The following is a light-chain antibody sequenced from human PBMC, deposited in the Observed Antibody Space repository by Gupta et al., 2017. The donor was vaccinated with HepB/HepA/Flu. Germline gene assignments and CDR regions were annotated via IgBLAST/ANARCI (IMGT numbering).Light chain of an antibody. CDR2: GAS. J-gene: IGKJ5*01. V-gene: IGKV3-20*01. CDR3: QQYDSSLIT. CDR1: QIVSSNY. Sequence: EIVLTQSPGPLSLSPGERATLTCRASQIVSSNYLAWYQQKPGQTPRLLIYGASSRATGIPDRCSGSGSGTDFTLTVSRLEPEDFAVYYCQQYDSSLITFGQGTRLEIK.